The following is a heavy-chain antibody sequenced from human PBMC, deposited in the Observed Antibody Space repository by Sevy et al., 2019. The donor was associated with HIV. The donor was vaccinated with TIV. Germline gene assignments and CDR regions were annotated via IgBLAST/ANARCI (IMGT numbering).Heavy chain of an antibody. V-gene: IGHV3-53*01. CDR3: ATRIAVAGALDY. CDR1: GFTVSSNY. D-gene: IGHD6-19*01. CDR2: IYSGGST. J-gene: IGHJ4*02. Sequence: GRSLRLSCAASGFTVSSNYMSWVRQAPGKGLEWVSVIYSGGSTYYADSVKGRFTISRDNSKNTLYLQMNSLRAEDTAVYYCATRIAVAGALDYWGQGTLVTVSS.